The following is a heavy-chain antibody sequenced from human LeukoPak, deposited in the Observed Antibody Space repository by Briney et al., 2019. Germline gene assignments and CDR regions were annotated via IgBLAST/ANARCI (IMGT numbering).Heavy chain of an antibody. J-gene: IGHJ4*02. Sequence: ASVNVSCKVSGYTLTELSMHWVRQAPGKGLEWMGGFDPEDGETIYAQKFQGRVTMTEDTSTDTAYMELSSLRSEDTAVYYCATDRRALITSGWYPLWGQGTLVTVSS. V-gene: IGHV1-24*01. D-gene: IGHD6-19*01. CDR3: ATDRRALITSGWYPL. CDR1: GYTLTELS. CDR2: FDPEDGET.